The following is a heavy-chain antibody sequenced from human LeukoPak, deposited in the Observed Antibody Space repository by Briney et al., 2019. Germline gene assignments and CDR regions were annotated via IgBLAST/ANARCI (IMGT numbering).Heavy chain of an antibody. CDR1: GYSFTSYW. V-gene: IGHV5-51*01. CDR2: IYPGDSDT. CDR3: ARRDGYNAPFDY. D-gene: IGHD5-24*01. J-gene: IGHJ4*02. Sequence: GESLKISCKGSGYSFTSYWIGWARQMPGKGLEWMGIIYPGDSDTRYSPSFQGQVTISADKYIRNAYLQWSSLKASDTAMYYCARRDGYNAPFDYWGQGTLVTVSS.